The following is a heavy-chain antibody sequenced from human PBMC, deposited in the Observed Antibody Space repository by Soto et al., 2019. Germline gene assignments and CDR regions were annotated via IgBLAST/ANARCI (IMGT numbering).Heavy chain of an antibody. J-gene: IGHJ5*02. D-gene: IGHD6-13*01. Sequence: QVQLQQWGAGLLKPSETLSLTCAVYGGSFSGYYWSWIRQPPGKGLEWIGEINHSGSTNYNPSLKSRVTISVDTSKTQFSLKLSSVTAADPAVYYCARAVVATPFRALIAAAGTGSHKNWFDPWGQGTLVTVSS. CDR1: GGSFSGYY. CDR2: INHSGST. CDR3: ARAVVATPFRALIAAAGTGSHKNWFDP. V-gene: IGHV4-34*01.